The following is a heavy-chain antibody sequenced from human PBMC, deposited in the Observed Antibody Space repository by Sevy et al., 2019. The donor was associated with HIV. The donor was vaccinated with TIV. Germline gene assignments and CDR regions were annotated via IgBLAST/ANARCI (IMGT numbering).Heavy chain of an antibody. CDR3: CTGDNSGDYVDY. V-gene: IGHV3-73*01. Sequence: GGSLRLSCAASGFTFSGSAMHWVRQASGKGLEWVGRIRYNANGNATAYAASVKGRFTISRDDSKNTVYLQMNSLKTEDTAIYYCCTGDNSGDYVDYWGQGILVTVSS. J-gene: IGHJ4*02. D-gene: IGHD3-22*01. CDR2: IRYNANGNAT. CDR1: GFTFSGSA.